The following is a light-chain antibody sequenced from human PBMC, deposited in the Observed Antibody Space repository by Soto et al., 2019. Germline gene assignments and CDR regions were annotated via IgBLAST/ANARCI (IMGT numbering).Light chain of an antibody. CDR3: QHYDRLPPYP. J-gene: IGKJ2*01. CDR1: QDIDNY. Sequence: DIQMTQSPSSLSVSVGDTVTITCPARQDIDNYLNWYQQKPGQAPRLLIYDASYLETGVPSRFSGRGSGTDFTFTITSLQPEDIATYYCQHYDRLPPYPFCHGTKRELK. CDR2: DAS. V-gene: IGKV1-33*01.